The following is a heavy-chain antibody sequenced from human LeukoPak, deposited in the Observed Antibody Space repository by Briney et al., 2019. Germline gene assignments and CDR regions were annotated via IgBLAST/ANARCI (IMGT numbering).Heavy chain of an antibody. CDR2: INPKNGGT. V-gene: IGHV1-2*02. CDR1: GYTVTGYW. D-gene: IGHD2-2*01. Sequence: ASVKVSCKASGYTVTGYWIHWVRQAPGQGFEWMGWINPKNGGTNYAQKFQGRVTMTRDTSTSTVYMELSSLISDDTAVYYCTRGVLPARFDSWGQGTLVTVTS. CDR3: TRGVLPARFDS. J-gene: IGHJ5*01.